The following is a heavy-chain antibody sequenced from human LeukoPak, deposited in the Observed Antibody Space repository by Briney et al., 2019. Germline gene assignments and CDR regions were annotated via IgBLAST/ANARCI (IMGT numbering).Heavy chain of an antibody. V-gene: IGHV5-51*01. CDR1: GYSSTSYW. Sequence: GESLQISCKGSGYSSTSYWIGWVRPLPGKGLEWMGIIYPGDSDTRYSPSFQGQVTISADKSISTAYLQWSSLKASDTAMYYCARLWKRIAVAGGVDYWGQGTLVTVSS. D-gene: IGHD6-19*01. J-gene: IGHJ4*02. CDR3: ARLWKRIAVAGGVDY. CDR2: IYPGDSDT.